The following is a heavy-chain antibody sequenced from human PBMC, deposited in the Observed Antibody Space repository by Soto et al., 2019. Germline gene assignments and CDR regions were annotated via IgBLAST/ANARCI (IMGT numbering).Heavy chain of an antibody. CDR2: ISGSGGRP. D-gene: IGHD6-19*01. J-gene: IGHJ4*02. CDR3: AKEYDAYSSAWYGSCFDY. Sequence: PGGSLRLSCATSGFIFISYAMSWVRQAPCKGLQWVAAISGSGGRPHYADSVKGRFTISRDNSKNTLYLQVNSLTAEDTAVYYCAKEYDAYSSAWYGSCFDYWGLGTLVTVSS. V-gene: IGHV3-23*01. CDR1: GFIFISYA.